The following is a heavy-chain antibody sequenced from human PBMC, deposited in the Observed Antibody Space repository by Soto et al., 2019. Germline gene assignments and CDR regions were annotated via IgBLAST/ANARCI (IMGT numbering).Heavy chain of an antibody. CDR1: GYTFTSYA. D-gene: IGHD6-13*01. CDR3: ARTPSSWYNVNYFDY. V-gene: IGHV1-3*01. J-gene: IGHJ4*02. CDR2: INAGNGNT. Sequence: QVPLVQSGAEVKKPGASVKVSCKASGYTFTSYAMHWVRQAPGQRLEWMGWINAGNGNTKYSQKFQGRVTITRDTSASTAYMELSSLRSEDTAVYYCARTPSSWYNVNYFDYWGQGTLVTVSS.